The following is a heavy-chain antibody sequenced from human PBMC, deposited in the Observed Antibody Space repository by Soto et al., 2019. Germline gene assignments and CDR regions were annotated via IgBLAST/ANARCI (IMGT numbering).Heavy chain of an antibody. CDR2: ISAYNGNT. D-gene: IGHD6-19*01. CDR3: AISPDVAVAGTISDY. CDR1: GYTFTSYG. V-gene: IGHV1-18*01. J-gene: IGHJ4*02. Sequence: ASVKVSCKASGYTFTSYGISWVRQAPGQGLEWMGWISAYNGNTNYAQKLQGRVTMTTDTSTSTAYMELRSLRSDDTAVYYCAISPDVAVAGTISDYWGEGSLVTVSS.